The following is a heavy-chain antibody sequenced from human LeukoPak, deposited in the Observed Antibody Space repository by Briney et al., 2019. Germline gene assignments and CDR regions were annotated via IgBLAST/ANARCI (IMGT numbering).Heavy chain of an antibody. J-gene: IGHJ4*02. CDR1: GYSISSSNW. CDR2: IYYSGSI. CDR3: ARGSNFDN. D-gene: IGHD6-13*01. Sequence: SDTLSLTCAVAGYSISSSNWWGWIRQPPGKGLEWIGYIYYSGSIYYNPSLKSRVTISVDTSNNQFSLKLTSVTAADTAVYYCARGSNFDNWGQGTLVTVSS. V-gene: IGHV4-28*05.